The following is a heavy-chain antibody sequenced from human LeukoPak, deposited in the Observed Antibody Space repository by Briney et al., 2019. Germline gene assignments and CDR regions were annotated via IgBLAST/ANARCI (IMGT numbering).Heavy chain of an antibody. CDR2: TYYRSKWYN. Sequence: SQTLSLTCAISGDSVSSNSAAWNWIRQSPSRGLEWLGRTYYRSKWYNDYAVSVKSRITINPDTSKNQFSLQLNSVTPEDTAVYYCARGYDSSGYYLHPFDYWGQGTLVTVSS. CDR1: GDSVSSNSAA. J-gene: IGHJ4*02. V-gene: IGHV6-1*01. D-gene: IGHD3-22*01. CDR3: ARGYDSSGYYLHPFDY.